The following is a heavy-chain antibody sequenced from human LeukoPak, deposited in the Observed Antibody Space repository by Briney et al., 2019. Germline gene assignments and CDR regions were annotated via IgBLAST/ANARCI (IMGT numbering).Heavy chain of an antibody. Sequence: GASVKVSCKASGYTFTGYYMHWVRQAPGQGLEWMGWINPNSGGTNYAQKFQGRVTMTRDTSISTAYMELSRLRSDETAVYYCARWGRYYYGSGSYADPDYWGQGTLVTVSS. CDR3: ARWGRYYYGSGSYADPDY. CDR1: GYTFTGYY. J-gene: IGHJ4*02. CDR2: INPNSGGT. D-gene: IGHD3-10*01. V-gene: IGHV1-2*02.